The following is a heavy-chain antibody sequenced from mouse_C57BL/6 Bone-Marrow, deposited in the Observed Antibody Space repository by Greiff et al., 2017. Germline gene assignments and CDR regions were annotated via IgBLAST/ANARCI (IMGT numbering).Heavy chain of an antibody. D-gene: IGHD1-1*01. J-gene: IGHJ1*03. Sequence: VQLQESGTELVRPGASVKLSCKASGYTFTDYYINWVKQRPGQGLEWIARIYPGSGNTYYNEKFKGKATLTAEKSSSTAYMQLSSLTSEDSAVYFCVRPYYYGSSYGWYFDVWGTGTTVTVSS. CDR2: IYPGSGNT. V-gene: IGHV1-76*01. CDR1: GYTFTDYY. CDR3: VRPYYYGSSYGWYFDV.